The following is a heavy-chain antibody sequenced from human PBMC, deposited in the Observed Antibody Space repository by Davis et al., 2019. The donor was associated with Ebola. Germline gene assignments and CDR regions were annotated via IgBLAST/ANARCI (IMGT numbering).Heavy chain of an antibody. CDR1: GYTLTELS. J-gene: IGHJ4*02. Sequence: AASVKVSCKVSGYTLTELSMHWVRQAPGKGLEWMGGFDPEDGETIYAQKFQGRVTMTEDTSTDTAYMELSSLRSEDTAVYYCARVGYYYDSSGYYSTFDYWGQGTLVTVSS. CDR2: FDPEDGET. CDR3: ARVGYYYDSSGYYSTFDY. D-gene: IGHD3-22*01. V-gene: IGHV1-24*01.